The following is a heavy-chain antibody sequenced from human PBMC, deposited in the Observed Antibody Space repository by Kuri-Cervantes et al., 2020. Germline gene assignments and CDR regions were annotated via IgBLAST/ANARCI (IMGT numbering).Heavy chain of an antibody. CDR1: GFTFNTYS. CDR2: IDSTSTYK. V-gene: IGHV3-21*04. D-gene: IGHD3-9*01. Sequence: GGSLRLSCAASGFTFNTYSMNWVRQAPGKGLEWVSSIDSTSTYKYYTDSVKGRFTISRDNAKNSLYLQMNSLRAEDTAVYYCAKDRNYDILTGLDYWGQGTLVTVSS. CDR3: AKDRNYDILTGLDY. J-gene: IGHJ4*02.